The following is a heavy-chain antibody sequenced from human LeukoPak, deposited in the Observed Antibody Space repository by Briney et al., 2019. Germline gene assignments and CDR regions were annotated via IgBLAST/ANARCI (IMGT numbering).Heavy chain of an antibody. CDR2: INHSGST. Sequence: SETLPLTCAVYGGSFSGYYWSWIRQPPGKGLEWIGEINHSGSTNYNPSLKSRVTISVDTSKNQFSLKLSSVTAADTAVYYCARARWLQFRWFDPWGQGTLVTVSS. CDR1: GGSFSGYY. V-gene: IGHV4-34*01. D-gene: IGHD5-24*01. J-gene: IGHJ5*02. CDR3: ARARWLQFRWFDP.